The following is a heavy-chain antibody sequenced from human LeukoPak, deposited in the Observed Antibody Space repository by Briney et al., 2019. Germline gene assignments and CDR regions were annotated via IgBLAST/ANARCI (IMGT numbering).Heavy chain of an antibody. CDR2: MSYDGSNK. CDR1: GSTFSSYG. J-gene: IGHJ6*02. CDR3: AKDAPAGYYYGMDV. Sequence: GGSLRLSCAASGSTFSSYGMHWVRQAPGKGLEWVAVMSYDGSNKYYADSVKGRFTISRDNSKNTLYLQMNSLRAEDTAVYYCAKDAPAGYYYGMDVWGQGTTVTVSS. V-gene: IGHV3-30*18.